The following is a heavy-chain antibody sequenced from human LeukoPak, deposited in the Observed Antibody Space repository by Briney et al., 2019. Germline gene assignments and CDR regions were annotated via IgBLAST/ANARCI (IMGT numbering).Heavy chain of an antibody. CDR2: IYYSGST. D-gene: IGHD3-22*01. CDR3: AREGDYYDSSGYYYAYYFDY. V-gene: IGHV4-39*07. J-gene: IGHJ4*02. Sequence: SETLSLTCTVSGGSISSSSNYLGWIRQPPGKGLEWIGSIYYSGSTYYNPSLKSRVTISVGTSKNQFSLKLSSVTAADTAVYYCAREGDYYDSSGYYYAYYFDYWGQGTLVTVSS. CDR1: GGSISSSSNY.